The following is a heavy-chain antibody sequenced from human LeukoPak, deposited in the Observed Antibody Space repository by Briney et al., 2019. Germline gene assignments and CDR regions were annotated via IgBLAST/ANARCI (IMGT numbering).Heavy chain of an antibody. Sequence: GGSKRLSCAASGFTFSRYSLNWLRQAPRKGLEWVSYVSSSSSTIYYADSVKGRFTISRDNAKNPLYLQMNSLRADDTAVYYCAGDSPPDYWGQGTLVTVSS. CDR2: VSSSSSTI. V-gene: IGHV3-48*01. J-gene: IGHJ4*02. CDR3: AGDSPPDY. CDR1: GFTFSRYS.